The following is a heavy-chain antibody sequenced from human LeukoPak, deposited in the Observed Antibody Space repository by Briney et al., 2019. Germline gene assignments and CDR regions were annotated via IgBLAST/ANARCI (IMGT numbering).Heavy chain of an antibody. D-gene: IGHD3-9*01. CDR3: ARDIELRYFDWLPTAHYYYGVDV. Sequence: GASVKVSCKASGYTFTGYYMHWVRQAPGQGLEWMGWINPNSGGTNYAQKFQGRVTMTRDTSISTAYMELSRLRSDDTAVYYCARDIELRYFDWLPTAHYYYGVDVWGQGTTVTVSS. V-gene: IGHV1-2*02. CDR1: GYTFTGYY. J-gene: IGHJ6*02. CDR2: INPNSGGT.